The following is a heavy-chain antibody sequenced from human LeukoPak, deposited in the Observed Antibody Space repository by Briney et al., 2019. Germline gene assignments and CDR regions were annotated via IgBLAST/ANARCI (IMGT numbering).Heavy chain of an antibody. Sequence: PGRSPRLSCAASGFTFSSYAMHWVRQAPGKGLEWVAVISYDGSNKYYADSVKGRFTISRDNSKNTLYLQMNSLRAEDTAVYYCAREGAELRFLGWLLSYYYYGMDVWGQGTTVTVSS. CDR3: AREGAELRFLGWLLSYYYYGMDV. D-gene: IGHD3-3*01. CDR2: ISYDGSNK. CDR1: GFTFSSYA. J-gene: IGHJ6*02. V-gene: IGHV3-30-3*01.